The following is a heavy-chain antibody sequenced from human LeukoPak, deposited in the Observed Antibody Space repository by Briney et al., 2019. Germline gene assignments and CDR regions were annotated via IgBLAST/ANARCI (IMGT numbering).Heavy chain of an antibody. J-gene: IGHJ5*02. V-gene: IGHV4-34*09. D-gene: IGHD3-10*01. CDR1: GGSFGGYY. CDR2: ISHTGST. Sequence: SETLSLTCAVYGGSFGGYYWSWIRQSPGKGLEWIGEISHTGSTNYNPSLKSRVTISVDTSKNQFSLKLSSVTAADTAVYYCARVWLGYYGSGSYQFDPWGQGTLVTVSS. CDR3: ARVWLGYYGSGSYQFDP.